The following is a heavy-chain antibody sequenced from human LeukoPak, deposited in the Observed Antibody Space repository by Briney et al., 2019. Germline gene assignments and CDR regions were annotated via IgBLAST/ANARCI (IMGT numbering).Heavy chain of an antibody. V-gene: IGHV1-8*03. Sequence: EASVKVSCKASGYTFTSYDINWVRQATGQGLEWMGWMNPKSGNTGYAQKFQGRVTITRNTSISTAYMELSSLRSEDTAVYYCARGREVVVAATLPYDYWGQGTLVTVSS. CDR2: MNPKSGNT. CDR3: ARGREVVVAATLPYDY. J-gene: IGHJ4*02. D-gene: IGHD2-15*01. CDR1: GYTFTSYD.